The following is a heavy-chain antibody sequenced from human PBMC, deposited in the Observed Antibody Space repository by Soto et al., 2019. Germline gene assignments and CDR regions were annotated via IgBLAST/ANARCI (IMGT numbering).Heavy chain of an antibody. CDR1: GGSISGHY. CDR2: IFYSGST. V-gene: IGHV4-59*11. D-gene: IGHD6-19*01. CDR3: ARVGSSGWSPDY. J-gene: IGHJ4*02. Sequence: SETLSLTCTVSGGSISGHYWTWIRKSPGKGLEWIGYIFYSGSTNYNPSLKSRVTISVDTSKNQFSLKLSSVTAADTAVYYCARVGSSGWSPDYWGQGTLVTVSS.